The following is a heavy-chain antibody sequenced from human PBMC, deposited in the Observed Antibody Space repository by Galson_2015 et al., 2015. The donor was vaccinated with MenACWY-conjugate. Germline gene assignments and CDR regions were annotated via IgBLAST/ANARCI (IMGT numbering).Heavy chain of an antibody. V-gene: IGHV5-10-1*01. D-gene: IGHD6-13*01. CDR2: IDPTDSYT. Sequence: QSGAEVKKPGESLRISCKGSGYSFTSYYISWVRQMPGKGLERMGRIDPTDSYTNYSPSVQGHVTISADKSVNTAYLQWSSLKASDTALYYCARHKGTWYFEDWGQGSLVTVSS. CDR1: GYSFTSYY. J-gene: IGHJ4*02. CDR3: ARHKGTWYFED.